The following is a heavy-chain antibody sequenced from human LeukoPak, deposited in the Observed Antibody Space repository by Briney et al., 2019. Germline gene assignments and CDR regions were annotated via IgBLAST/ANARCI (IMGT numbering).Heavy chain of an antibody. D-gene: IGHD6-19*01. V-gene: IGHV1-69*05. J-gene: IGHJ4*02. CDR3: ARDPPDSYSSGWYYFDY. CDR1: GGTFSSYA. CDR2: IIPIFGTA. Sequence: SVKVSCKASGGTFSSYAISWVRQAPGQGLEWMGRIIPIFGTANYAQKFQGKVTITTDESTSTAYMELSSLRSEDTAVYYCARDPPDSYSSGWYYFDYWGQGTLVTVSS.